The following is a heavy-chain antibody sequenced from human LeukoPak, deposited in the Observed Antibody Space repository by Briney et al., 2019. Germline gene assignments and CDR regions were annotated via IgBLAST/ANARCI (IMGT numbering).Heavy chain of an antibody. V-gene: IGHV3-30-3*01. J-gene: IGHJ6*02. CDR1: GFTFSSYA. CDR2: ISYDGSNK. CDR3: AIGRMDV. Sequence: GRSQRLSCAASGFTFSSYAMHWVRQAPGKGLEWVAVISYDGSNKYYADSVKGRFTISRDNSKNTLYLQMNSLRAEDTAVYYCAIGRMDVWGQGTTVTVSS.